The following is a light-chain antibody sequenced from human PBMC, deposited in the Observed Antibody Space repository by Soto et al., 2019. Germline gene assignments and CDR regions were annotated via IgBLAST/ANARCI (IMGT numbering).Light chain of an antibody. Sequence: DIQMTQSPSTLSASVGDRVSITCRASQNIGDFLAWYQQKPGKAPEFLIYDASTLASGVPSRFSGSGSGTEFTLTISSLQPDDFATYYCQQYRSHRTFGQGTKVEFK. CDR1: QNIGDF. CDR2: DAS. CDR3: QQYRSHRT. V-gene: IGKV1-5*01. J-gene: IGKJ1*01.